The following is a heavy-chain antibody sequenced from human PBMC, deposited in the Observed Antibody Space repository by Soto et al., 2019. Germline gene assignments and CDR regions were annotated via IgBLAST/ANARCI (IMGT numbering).Heavy chain of an antibody. Sequence: GASVKVSCKASGGTFSSYAISWVRQAPGQGLEWMGGINPSGGSTSYAQKFQGRVTMTRDTSTSTVYMELSSLRSEDTAVYYCARDSKSSYDYYDSSGYYYRWGQGTLVTVSS. CDR2: INPSGGST. V-gene: IGHV1-46*01. D-gene: IGHD3-22*01. J-gene: IGHJ4*02. CDR3: ARDSKSSYDYYDSSGYYYR. CDR1: GGTFSSYA.